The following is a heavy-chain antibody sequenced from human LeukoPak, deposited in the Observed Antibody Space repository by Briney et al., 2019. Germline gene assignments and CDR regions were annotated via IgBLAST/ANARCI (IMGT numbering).Heavy chain of an antibody. CDR2: IYYSGST. CDR3: ARDSRANRANLGLWFDP. V-gene: IGHV4-59*12. Sequence: PSETLSLTCTVSGGSISSYCWSWIRQPPGKGLEWIGYIYYSGSTNYNPSLKSRVTISVDTSKNQFSLKLSSVTAADTAVYYCARDSRANRANLGLWFDPWGQGTLVTVSS. J-gene: IGHJ5*02. CDR1: GGSISSYC. D-gene: IGHD4/OR15-4a*01.